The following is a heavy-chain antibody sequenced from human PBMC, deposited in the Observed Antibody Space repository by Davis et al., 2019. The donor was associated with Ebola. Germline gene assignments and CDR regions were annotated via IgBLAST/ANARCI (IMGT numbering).Heavy chain of an antibody. CDR3: AKDISMVQARGNGMDV. J-gene: IGHJ6*02. V-gene: IGHV3-9*01. D-gene: IGHD3-10*01. CDR1: GFTFDDYA. CDR2: ISWNSGSI. Sequence: PGGSLRLSCAASGFTFDDYAMHWVRQAPGKGLEWVSGISWNSGSIGYADSVKGRFTISRDNAKNSLYLQMNSLRAEDTALYYCAKDISMVQARGNGMDVWGQGTTVTVSS.